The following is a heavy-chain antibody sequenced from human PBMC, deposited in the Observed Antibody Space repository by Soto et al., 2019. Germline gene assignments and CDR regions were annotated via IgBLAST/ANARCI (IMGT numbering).Heavy chain of an antibody. J-gene: IGHJ3*02. D-gene: IGHD5-12*01. CDR3: AREPDRGAKIYGANAAFDS. CDR2: ISSSSSTI. Sequence: GGSLRLSCAASGFTFSSYSMNWVRQAPGKGLEWVSYISSSSSTIYYADSVKGRFTISRDNAKNSLYLQMNSLRAEDTAVYYCAREPDRGAKIYGANAAFDSWGQGIMVTVTS. CDR1: GFTFSSYS. V-gene: IGHV3-48*01.